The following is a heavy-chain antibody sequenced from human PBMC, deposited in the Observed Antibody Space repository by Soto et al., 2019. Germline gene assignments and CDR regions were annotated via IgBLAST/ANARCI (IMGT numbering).Heavy chain of an antibody. D-gene: IGHD3-9*01. CDR2: IYWKGGNR. CDR1: GFNVDDYG. Sequence: GGSLRLSCTMSGFNVDDYGMSWVRHVPGKGLEWVSGIYWKGGNRHYADSVKGRFTISRDNAKNTLYLQMNSLRAEDTAVYHCAIDRLFPAAYYISIDSWGRAPLITV. J-gene: IGHJ4*02. V-gene: IGHV3-20*01. CDR3: AIDRLFPAAYYISIDS.